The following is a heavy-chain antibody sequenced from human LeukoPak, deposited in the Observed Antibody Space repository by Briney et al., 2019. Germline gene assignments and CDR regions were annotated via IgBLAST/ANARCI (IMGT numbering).Heavy chain of an antibody. J-gene: IGHJ4*02. CDR1: GYRFTSYW. CDR3: ARGGIVATIGSDY. CDR2: IDPSDSYA. V-gene: IGHV5-10-1*01. D-gene: IGHD5-12*01. Sequence: KGGESLKISCKGSGYRFTSYWINWVRQMPGKGLEWMGRIDPSDSYANHSPSFQGHVTISADKSISTAYLQRSSLKASDTAIYYCARGGIVATIGSDYWGQGTLVTVSS.